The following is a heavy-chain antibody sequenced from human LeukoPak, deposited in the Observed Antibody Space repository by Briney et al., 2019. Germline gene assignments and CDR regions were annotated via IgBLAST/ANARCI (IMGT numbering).Heavy chain of an antibody. Sequence: PGGSLSLSCAASGFTLSSYSMSWVRPAPGKGLEWVSYISRSAGNTYYADSVKGRFTSSRDNAKNSLYLQMDSLKAEDTAVYYCARPGDPLGAPGWGRPVDDWGQGTLVTVSS. CDR3: ARPGDPLGAPGWGRPVDD. V-gene: IGHV3-21*01. D-gene: IGHD3-10*01. CDR2: ISRSAGNT. CDR1: GFTLSSYS. J-gene: IGHJ4*02.